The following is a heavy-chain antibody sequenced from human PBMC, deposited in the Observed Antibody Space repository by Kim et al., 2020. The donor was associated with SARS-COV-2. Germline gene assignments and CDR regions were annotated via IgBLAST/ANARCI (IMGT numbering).Heavy chain of an antibody. CDR2: TYYRSKWYN. Sequence: SQTLSLTCAISGDSVSSNSAAWNWIRQSPSRGLEWLGRTYYRSKWYNDYAVSVKSRITINPDTSKNQFSLQLNSVTPEDTAVYYCARDRRIAVALWLTGFDPWGQGTLVTVSS. CDR1: GDSVSSNSAA. CDR3: ARDRRIAVALWLTGFDP. D-gene: IGHD6-19*01. V-gene: IGHV6-1*01. J-gene: IGHJ5*02.